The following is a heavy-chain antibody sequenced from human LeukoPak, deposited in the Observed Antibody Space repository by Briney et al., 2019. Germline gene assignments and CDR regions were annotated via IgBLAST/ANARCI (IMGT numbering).Heavy chain of an antibody. CDR1: GFIVSSNY. J-gene: IGHJ4*02. D-gene: IGHD4-11*01. V-gene: IGHV3-53*01. CDR2: IYSGGST. CDR3: ARGDYSNLGY. Sequence: GGSLRLSCAASGFIVSSNYMSWVRQGPAKGLEWVSVIYSGGSTYYADSVKGRFTISRDNSKNTLYLQMNSLRAEDTAVYFCARGDYSNLGYWGQGTLVTVSS.